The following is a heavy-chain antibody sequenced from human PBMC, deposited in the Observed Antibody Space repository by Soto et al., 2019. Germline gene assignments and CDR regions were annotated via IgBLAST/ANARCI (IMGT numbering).Heavy chain of an antibody. CDR1: GFTFSSYA. CDR2: ISGSGGRT. D-gene: IGHD2-2*01. V-gene: IGHV3-23*01. J-gene: IGHJ5*02. CDR3: AKDPLRTRVPPSPNWFDP. Sequence: PGGSLRLSCAASGFTFSSYAMSWVRQAPGKGLEWVSDISGSGGRTNYADSVKGRFTISRDNSKNTLYLQMNSLRVEDTAVYYCAKDPLRTRVPPSPNWFDPWGQGTLVTVSS.